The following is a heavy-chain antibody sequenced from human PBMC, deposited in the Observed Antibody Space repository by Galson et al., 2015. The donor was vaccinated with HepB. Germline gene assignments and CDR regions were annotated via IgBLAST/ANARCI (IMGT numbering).Heavy chain of an antibody. CDR3: AKGRPLYSSGWTYFDY. D-gene: IGHD6-19*01. V-gene: IGHV3-23*01. Sequence: SLRLSCAASGLTFSSYAMTWVRQAPGKGLEWVSAIGASGASTYYADSVKGRFTISRDNSKNTLYLQMNSLRAEDAALYYCAKGRPLYSSGWTYFDYWGQGTLVTVSS. CDR2: IGASGAST. CDR1: GLTFSSYA. J-gene: IGHJ4*02.